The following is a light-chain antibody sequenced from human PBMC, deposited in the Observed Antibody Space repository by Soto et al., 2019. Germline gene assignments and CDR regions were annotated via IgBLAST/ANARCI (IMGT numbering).Light chain of an antibody. CDR2: GAS. J-gene: IGKJ3*01. CDR1: QSVSSSY. V-gene: IGKV3-20*01. Sequence: EIVLTQSPGTLSLSPGERATLSCRASQSVSSSYLAWFQQRPGQAPRLLIYGASSRATGIPDRFSGSGSGTDFTLSISRLEPEDFAVYYCQQGSIPVTFGHGTKVDVK. CDR3: QQGSIPVT.